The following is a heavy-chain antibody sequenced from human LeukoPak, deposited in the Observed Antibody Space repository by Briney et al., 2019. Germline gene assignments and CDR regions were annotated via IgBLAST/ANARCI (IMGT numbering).Heavy chain of an antibody. CDR2: IGGSADST. Sequence: GGSLRLSCAASGFTFSSYGMHWVRQAPGKGLVWVSAIGGSADSTSYADSVKGRFTISRDNSKNTLYLQMNSLRAEDTAVYYCAKDRATMVRGVIITPPFDYWGQGTLVTVSS. CDR1: GFTFSSYG. V-gene: IGHV3-23*01. CDR3: AKDRATMVRGVIITPPFDY. D-gene: IGHD3-10*01. J-gene: IGHJ4*02.